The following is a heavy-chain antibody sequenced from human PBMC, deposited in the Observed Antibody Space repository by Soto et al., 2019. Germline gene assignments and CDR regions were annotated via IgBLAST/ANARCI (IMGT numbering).Heavy chain of an antibody. CDR3: ARDSSGWSFDY. CDR1: GFTFSSYW. CDR2: INSDGSIT. D-gene: IGHD6-19*01. J-gene: IGHJ4*02. Sequence: GGSLRLSCAASGFTFSSYWMHLVRQAPGKGLVWVSRINSDGSITSYADSVKGRFTISRDNAKNTQYLQMNSLRAEDTAVYYCARDSSGWSFDYWGQGTLVTVSS. V-gene: IGHV3-74*01.